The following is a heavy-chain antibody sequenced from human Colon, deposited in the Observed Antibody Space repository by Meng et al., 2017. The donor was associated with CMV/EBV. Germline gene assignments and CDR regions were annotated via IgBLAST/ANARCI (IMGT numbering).Heavy chain of an antibody. CDR2: ITGSGGST. V-gene: IGHV3-23*01. CDR3: AKEAAGTTPRQSDY. Sequence: SGFTFSSYAMSWVRQAPGKGLEWVSAITGSGGSTYYADSVRGRFTISRDNSKNTLYLQMSSLSAEDTAVYYCAKEAAGTTPRQSDYWGQGSLVTVSS. J-gene: IGHJ4*02. CDR1: GFTFSSYA. D-gene: IGHD1-1*01.